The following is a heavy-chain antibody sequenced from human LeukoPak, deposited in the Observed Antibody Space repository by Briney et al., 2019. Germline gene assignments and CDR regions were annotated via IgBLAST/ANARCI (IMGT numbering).Heavy chain of an antibody. V-gene: IGHV3-74*01. J-gene: IGHJ4*02. Sequence: GGSLRLSCAASGFTFSNYWMHWVRQAPGKGLVWVSRINSDGRSTNYADSVKGRFTISRDNAKNTLYLQMNSLRAEDTAVSYCARGADSGYSSDNWGQGTLVSVSS. D-gene: IGHD3-9*01. CDR2: INSDGRST. CDR1: GFTFSNYW. CDR3: ARGADSGYSSDN.